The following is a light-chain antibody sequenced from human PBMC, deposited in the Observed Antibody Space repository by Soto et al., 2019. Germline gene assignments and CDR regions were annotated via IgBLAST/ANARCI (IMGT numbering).Light chain of an antibody. V-gene: IGKV1-39*01. CDR3: QQSYSTPPT. J-gene: IGKJ5*01. CDR1: QSISNY. CDR2: ATS. Sequence: IQMTQFPSSLSASVRDRVTITCRASQSISNYLNWYQQKPGKAPKVLIYATSNLQSGDPSRFSGSGSGTDYTLTISSLQPEDFATYYCQQSYSTPPTFGQGTRLEIK.